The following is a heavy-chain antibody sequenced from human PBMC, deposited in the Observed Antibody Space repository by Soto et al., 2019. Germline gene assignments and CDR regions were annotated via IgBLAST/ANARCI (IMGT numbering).Heavy chain of an antibody. CDR2: TSYDGNNE. Sequence: WGSLRLSCAASGFTFSNYAMHWVRQAPGKGLEWVALTSYDGNNEYYTDSVKGRFTISRDNSKNTLFLQMNSPRPEDTAVYYCAKDKGVFNWATSYFDYWGQGALVTVSS. CDR3: AKDKGVFNWATSYFDY. CDR1: GFTFSNYA. D-gene: IGHD1-1*01. J-gene: IGHJ4*02. V-gene: IGHV3-30*18.